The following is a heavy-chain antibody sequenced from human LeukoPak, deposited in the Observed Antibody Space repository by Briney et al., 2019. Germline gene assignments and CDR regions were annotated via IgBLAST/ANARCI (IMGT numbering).Heavy chain of an antibody. CDR1: GGSISSYY. V-gene: IGHV4-4*07. D-gene: IGHD3-22*01. CDR2: IYTSGST. Sequence: SETLSLTCTVPGGSISSYYWSWIRQPAGKGLEWIGRIYTSGSTNYNPSLKSRVTMSVDTSKKQFSLKLSSVTAADTAVYYCARDGHYYVSSAPTFGNWFDPWGQGTLVTVSS. J-gene: IGHJ5*02. CDR3: ARDGHYYVSSAPTFGNWFDP.